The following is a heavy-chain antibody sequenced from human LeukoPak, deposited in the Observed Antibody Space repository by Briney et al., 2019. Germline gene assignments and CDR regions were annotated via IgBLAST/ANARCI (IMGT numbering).Heavy chain of an antibody. CDR3: AKEEYSTRYYYYGMDV. J-gene: IGHJ6*02. D-gene: IGHD2-2*01. CDR1: GFTFSSYA. Sequence: GGSLRLSCVASGFTFSSYAMSWVRQAPGKGLEWVSAISGGGDSTFYADSVKGRFTISRDNSKNTLYLQMSSLRAEDTAIYYCAKEEYSTRYYYYGMDVWGQGTTVTVSS. CDR2: ISGGGDST. V-gene: IGHV3-23*01.